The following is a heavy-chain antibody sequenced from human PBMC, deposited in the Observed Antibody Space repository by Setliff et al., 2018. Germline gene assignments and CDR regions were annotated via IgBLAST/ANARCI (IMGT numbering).Heavy chain of an antibody. Sequence: PGGSLRLSCAASGFTFSSFWMSWVRQSPGKGLEWVANINQDGSGKYYVDSVKGRFTISRDNAKNSLSLQMNSLRSDDTAVYYCLGAGTCSYWGQGTRVTVSS. J-gene: IGHJ4*02. V-gene: IGHV3-7*01. CDR2: INQDGSGK. CDR3: LGAGTCSY. CDR1: GFTFSSFW. D-gene: IGHD3-10*02.